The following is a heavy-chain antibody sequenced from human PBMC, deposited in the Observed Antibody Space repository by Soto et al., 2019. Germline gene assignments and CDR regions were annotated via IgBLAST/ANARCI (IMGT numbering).Heavy chain of an antibody. J-gene: IGHJ5*02. Sequence: GGSLRLSCAASGFTFSSYAMHWVRQAPGKGLEWVAVISYDGSNKYYADSVKGRFTISRDNSKNTLYLQMNSLRAEDTAVYYCAREGLGTTTTFDPWGQGTLVTVSS. CDR1: GFTFSSYA. V-gene: IGHV3-30-3*01. CDR3: AREGLGTTTTFDP. D-gene: IGHD1-7*01. CDR2: ISYDGSNK.